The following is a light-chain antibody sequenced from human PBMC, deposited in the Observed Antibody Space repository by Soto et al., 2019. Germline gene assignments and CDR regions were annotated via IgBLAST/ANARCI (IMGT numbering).Light chain of an antibody. Sequence: EIVWTQTPATLSASPWERATLSCRASQSVSSYLALYQKKPGQAPRLLIYDASTMATGIPARFSGSGAGTDFTLSVSSLEPEDSVVYFCQHCSHGPRITCGQG. CDR2: DAS. CDR1: QSVSSY. CDR3: QHCSHGPRIT. J-gene: IGKJ5*01. V-gene: IGKV3-11*01.